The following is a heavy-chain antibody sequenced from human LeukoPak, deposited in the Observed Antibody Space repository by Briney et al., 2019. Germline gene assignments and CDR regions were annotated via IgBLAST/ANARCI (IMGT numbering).Heavy chain of an antibody. CDR3: AGDCSSTSCYSGLVY. J-gene: IGHJ4*02. V-gene: IGHV3-74*01. CDR1: GFTFSSYW. D-gene: IGHD2-2*02. Sequence: PGGSLRLSCAASGFTFSSYWMHWVRQAPGKGLVWVSRINTDGSSTSYADSVKGRFTISRDNAKNTLYLQMNSLRAEDTAVYYCAGDCSSTSCYSGLVYWGQGTLVTVSS. CDR2: INTDGSST.